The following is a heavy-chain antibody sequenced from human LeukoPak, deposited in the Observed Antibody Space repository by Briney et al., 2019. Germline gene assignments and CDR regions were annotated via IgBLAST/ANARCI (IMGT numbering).Heavy chain of an antibody. J-gene: IGHJ5*02. V-gene: IGHV4-34*01. CDR1: AGSFSGYY. Sequence: SETLSLTCAVHAGSFSGYYWSWVRQPTGKGLEWIGEINHSGSTNYNPSLKSRVTISVDTSKNQFSLNLRAGIAAGTAAYGRSRWRGRPNRFDPSVEGRLGTVSS. CDR2: INHSGST. CDR3: SRWRGRPNRFDP. D-gene: IGHD2-15*01.